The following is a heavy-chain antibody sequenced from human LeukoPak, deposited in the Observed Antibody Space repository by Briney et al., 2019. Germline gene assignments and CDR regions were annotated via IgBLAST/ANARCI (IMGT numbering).Heavy chain of an antibody. D-gene: IGHD6-19*01. CDR1: GGSISSGDYY. CDR2: IYYSGST. CDR3: ASGIAVAGTSLNYYYYHMDV. J-gene: IGHJ6*03. V-gene: IGHV4-30-4*08. Sequence: SETLSLTCTVSGGSISSGDYYWSWIRQPPGKGLEWIGYIYYSGSTYYNPSLKSRVTISVDTSKNQFSLKLSSVTAADTAVYYCASGIAVAGTSLNYYYYHMDVWGKGTTVTVSS.